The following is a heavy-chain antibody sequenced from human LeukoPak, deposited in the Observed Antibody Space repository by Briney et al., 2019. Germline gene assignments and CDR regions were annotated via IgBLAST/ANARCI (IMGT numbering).Heavy chain of an antibody. D-gene: IGHD5-18*01. CDR2: INPNSGGT. J-gene: IGHJ4*02. Sequence: ASVKVSCKASGYTFTGYYMHWVRQAPGQGLGWMGWINPNSGGTNYAQKFQGRVTMTRDTSISTAYMELSRLRSDDTAVYYCARGQKYRSGYTVTELGSGYFDYWGQGPLVTVSS. CDR1: GYTFTGYY. V-gene: IGHV1-2*02. CDR3: ARGQKYRSGYTVTELGSGYFDY.